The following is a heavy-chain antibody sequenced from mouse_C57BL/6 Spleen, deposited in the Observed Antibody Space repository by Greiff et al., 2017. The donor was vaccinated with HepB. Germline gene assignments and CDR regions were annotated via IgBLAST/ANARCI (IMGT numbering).Heavy chain of an antibody. CDR2: IYPGDGDT. Sequence: VQLQQSGPELVKPGASVKISCKASGYAFSSSWMNWVKQRPGKGLEWIGRIYPGDGDTNYNGKFKGKATLTADKSSSTAYMQRSSLTSEDSAVYFCARSGGYDYDENYFDYWGQGTTLTVSS. V-gene: IGHV1-82*01. CDR3: ARSGGYDYDENYFDY. D-gene: IGHD2-4*01. J-gene: IGHJ2*01. CDR1: GYAFSSSW.